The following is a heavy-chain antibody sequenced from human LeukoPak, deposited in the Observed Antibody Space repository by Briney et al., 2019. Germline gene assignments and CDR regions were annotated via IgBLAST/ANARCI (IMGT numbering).Heavy chain of an antibody. CDR1: GFTFGSYG. D-gene: IGHD6-13*01. CDR2: ISYDGSNK. Sequence: GGSLRLSCAASGFTFGSYGMHWVRQAPGKGLEWMAVISYDGSNKYYADSMKGRFTISRDNSKNTLYLQMNSLRAEDTAVYYCAKGQAAARWFDPWGQGTLVTVSS. V-gene: IGHV3-30*18. CDR3: AKGQAAARWFDP. J-gene: IGHJ5*02.